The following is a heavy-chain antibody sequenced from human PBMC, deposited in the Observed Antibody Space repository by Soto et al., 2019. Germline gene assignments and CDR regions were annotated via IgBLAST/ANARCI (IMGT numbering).Heavy chain of an antibody. CDR3: ASRFGESLNWFDP. CDR2: IYHSGST. D-gene: IGHD3-10*01. CDR1: GGSFSGYY. Sequence: NPSETLSLTCAVYGGSFSGYYWSWIRQPPGKGLEWIGEIYHSGSTNYNPSLKSRVTIAVDTSKNQFSLNLISVTAADTAVYYCASRFGESLNWFDPWGQGTLVTVSS. V-gene: IGHV4-34*01. J-gene: IGHJ5*02.